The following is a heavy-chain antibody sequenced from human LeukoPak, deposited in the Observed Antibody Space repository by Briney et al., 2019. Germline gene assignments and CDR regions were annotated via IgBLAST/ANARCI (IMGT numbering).Heavy chain of an antibody. D-gene: IGHD1-20*01. CDR3: ARDHNWAFDN. Sequence: GGSLRLSCAASGFTFSDYSINWVRQAPGRGLEWISYIGLGSGFVSYADSVKGRFTISSDTATKSVYLQMDSLRAEDTAVYYCARDHNWAFDNWGQGTLVTVSS. CDR1: GFTFSDYS. CDR2: IGLGSGFV. V-gene: IGHV3-21*05. J-gene: IGHJ4*02.